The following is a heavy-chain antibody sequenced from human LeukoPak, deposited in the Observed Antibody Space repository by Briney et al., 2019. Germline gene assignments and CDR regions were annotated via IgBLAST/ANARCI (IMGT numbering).Heavy chain of an antibody. CDR1: GYTFTSYY. CDR3: ARERAPGPSHSYGYGYATGGHWFDP. CDR2: INPSGGST. D-gene: IGHD5-18*01. J-gene: IGHJ5*02. V-gene: IGHV1-46*01. Sequence: ASVKVSCKASGYTFTSYYMHWVRQAPGQGLEWMGIINPSGGSTSYAQKFQGRVTMTRDMSTSTVYMELSSLRSEDTAVYYCARERAPGPSHSYGYGYATGGHWFDPWGQGTLVTVSS.